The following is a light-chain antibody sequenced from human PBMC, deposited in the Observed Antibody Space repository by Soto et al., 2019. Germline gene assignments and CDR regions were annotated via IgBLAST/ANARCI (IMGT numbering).Light chain of an antibody. CDR1: QSVRSNY. J-gene: IGKJ2*01. CDR3: QHYGSSAYT. CDR2: GAS. V-gene: IGKV3-20*01. Sequence: EFVLTQSPGTLSLSPGERATLSCRASQSVRSNYLAWYQQKPGQSPRLLIYGASNRATGIPDRFSGSGSGTDFTLTISRLEPEDFAVFYCQHYGSSAYTFGQVTPLEIK.